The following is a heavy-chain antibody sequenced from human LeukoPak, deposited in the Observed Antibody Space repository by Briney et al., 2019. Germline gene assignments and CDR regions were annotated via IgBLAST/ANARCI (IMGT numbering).Heavy chain of an antibody. CDR2: IYTSGST. J-gene: IGHJ5*02. D-gene: IGHD2-2*01. CDR3: ARDRYCSSTSCYAGVWFDP. V-gene: IGHV4-4*07. CDR1: GGSISSYY. Sequence: SETLSLTCTVSGGSISSYYWSWIRQPAGKGLEWIGRIYTSGSTNYNPSLKGRVTMSVDTSKNQFSLKLSSVTAADTAVYYCARDRYCSSTSCYAGVWFDPWGQGTLVTVSS.